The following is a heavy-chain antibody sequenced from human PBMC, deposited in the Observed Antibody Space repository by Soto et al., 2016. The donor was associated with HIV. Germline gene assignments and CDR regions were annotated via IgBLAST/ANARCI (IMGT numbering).Heavy chain of an antibody. Sequence: EVQLVESGGGLVQPGGSLRLSCAASGFTVSSNYMSWVRQAPGKGLEWVSVIYSGGSTYYADSVKGRFTISRDNSKNTLYLQMNSLRAEDTAVYYCARDWIAVAATRGYYYYGMDVWGQGTTVTVSS. CDR3: ARDWIAVAATRGYYYYGMDV. V-gene: IGHV3-66*01. CDR2: IYSGGST. J-gene: IGHJ6*02. CDR1: GFTVSSNY. D-gene: IGHD6-19*01.